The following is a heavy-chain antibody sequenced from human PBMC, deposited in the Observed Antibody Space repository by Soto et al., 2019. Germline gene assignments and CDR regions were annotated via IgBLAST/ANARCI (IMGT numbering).Heavy chain of an antibody. CDR3: ARDIMGTNYYYYGMDV. CDR2: IYYSGST. CDR1: GGSISSSSYY. D-gene: IGHD2-8*01. Sequence: PSETLSLTCTVSGGSISSSSYYWGWIRQPPGKGLEWIGSIYYSGSTYYNPSLKSRVTISVDTSKNQFSLKLSSVTAADTAVYYCARDIMGTNYYYYGMDVWGQGTTVT. J-gene: IGHJ6*02. V-gene: IGHV4-39*07.